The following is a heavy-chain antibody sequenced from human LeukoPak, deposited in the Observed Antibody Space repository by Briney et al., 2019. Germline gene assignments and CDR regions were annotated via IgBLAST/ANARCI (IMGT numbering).Heavy chain of an antibody. CDR1: GCTFSSYA. J-gene: IGHJ5*02. D-gene: IGHD3-9*01. V-gene: IGHV1-18*01. Sequence: ASVKVSCKASGCTFSSYAINWVRQAPGQGLEWMGWIIPIFGSSNYAQKLQGRVTMTTDTSTSTAYMELRRLRSDDTAVYYCATDGPRCFDGFHARPPFDPWGQGTLVTVSS. CDR2: IIPIFGSS. CDR3: ATDGPRCFDGFHARPPFDP.